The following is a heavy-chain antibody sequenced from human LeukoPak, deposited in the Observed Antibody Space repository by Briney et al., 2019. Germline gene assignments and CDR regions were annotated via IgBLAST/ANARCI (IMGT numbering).Heavy chain of an antibody. CDR1: GGTFSSYA. Sequence: SVKVSCKASGGTFSSYAISWVRQAPGQGPEWMGGIIPIFGTANYAQKFQGRVTITTDESTSTAYMELSSLRSEDTAVYYCAGYYYDSSGYYGDWGQGTLVTVSS. J-gene: IGHJ4*02. CDR2: IIPIFGTA. D-gene: IGHD3-22*01. CDR3: AGYYYDSSGYYGD. V-gene: IGHV1-69*05.